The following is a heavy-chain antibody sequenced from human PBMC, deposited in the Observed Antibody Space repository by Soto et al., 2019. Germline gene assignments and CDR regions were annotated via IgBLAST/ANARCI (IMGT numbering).Heavy chain of an antibody. CDR2: INYSGST. V-gene: IGHV4-31*03. Sequence: SETLSLTCTVSGGSVSTGDFYWNWIRQRPGQGLEWVGHINYSGSTYFSPSLKSRLNISLDTSANQLSLRLNSVTAADTAVYYCARDGGGSSWYFFDCWGPGTLVTVSS. CDR1: GGSVSTGDFY. J-gene: IGHJ4*02. CDR3: ARDGGGSSWYFFDC. D-gene: IGHD6-13*01.